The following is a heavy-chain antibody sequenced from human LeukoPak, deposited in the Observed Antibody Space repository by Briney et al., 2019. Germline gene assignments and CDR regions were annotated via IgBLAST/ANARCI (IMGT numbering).Heavy chain of an antibody. D-gene: IGHD3-22*01. CDR3: ARGRGYDSSGYYYFDY. J-gene: IGHJ4*02. CDR1: GFTFDDYG. Sequence: GGSLRLSCAASGFTFDDYGMSWVRQAPGKGLEWVSGINWNGGSTGYADSVKGRFTISRDNAKNSLYLQMNSLRAEDTALYYCARGRGYDSSGYYYFDYWGQGTLVTVSS. CDR2: INWNGGST. V-gene: IGHV3-20*04.